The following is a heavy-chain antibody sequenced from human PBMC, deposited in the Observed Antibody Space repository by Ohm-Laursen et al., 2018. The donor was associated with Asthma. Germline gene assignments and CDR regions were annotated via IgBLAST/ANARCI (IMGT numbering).Heavy chain of an antibody. Sequence: SKTLSLTCTVSGGSVSSGSYYWSWIRQTPGKRLEWIGHMYYSEKTEYNPSLRSRVSISEDTSKNQFSLRLSSVTAADTAVYYCAKGPDDYGDYLDWYFDVWGRGTLVTVSS. CDR2: MYYSEKT. CDR1: GGSVSSGSYY. J-gene: IGHJ2*01. CDR3: AKGPDDYGDYLDWYFDV. V-gene: IGHV4-61*01. D-gene: IGHD4-17*01.